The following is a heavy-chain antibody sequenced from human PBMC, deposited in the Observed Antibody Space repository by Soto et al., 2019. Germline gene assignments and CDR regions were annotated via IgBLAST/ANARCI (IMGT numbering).Heavy chain of an antibody. D-gene: IGHD1-26*01. CDR1: GFTFGSYA. CDR3: VKVWGGAGIY. Sequence: GGSLRLSCSASGFTFGSYAMHWVRQAPGKGLEYVSAINNHGDTSSYADSVKGTFTISRDNSKNTLYLQMTSLRRGDTAVYYCVKVWGGAGIYWGQGTLVTVSS. CDR2: INNHGDTS. J-gene: IGHJ4*02. V-gene: IGHV3-64D*06.